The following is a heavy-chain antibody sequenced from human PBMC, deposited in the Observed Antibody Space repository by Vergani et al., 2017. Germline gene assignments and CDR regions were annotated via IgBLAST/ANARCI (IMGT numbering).Heavy chain of an antibody. J-gene: IGHJ4*02. V-gene: IGHV4-59*01. CDR1: GGSISSYY. D-gene: IGHD5-24*01. CDR3: ARTRRRDGYFDY. Sequence: QVQLQESGPGLVKPSETLSLTCTVSGGSISSYYWSWTRQPPGKGLEWIGYIYYSGSTNYNPSLKSRVTISVDTSKKQFSLKLSSVTAADTAVYYCARTRRRDGYFDYWGQGTLVTVSS. CDR2: IYYSGST.